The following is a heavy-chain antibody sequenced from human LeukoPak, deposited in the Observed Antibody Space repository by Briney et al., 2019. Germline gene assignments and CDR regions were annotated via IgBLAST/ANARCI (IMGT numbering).Heavy chain of an antibody. J-gene: IGHJ4*02. CDR1: GYSFTTYW. V-gene: IGHV5-51*01. Sequence: GESLKISCQGSGYSFTTYWIGWVRQMPGKGLEWMGIIFPADSDTRYSPSFQGQVTISADKSISTAHLQWSSLKASDTALYYCARLFCSGGNCYRGFDYWGQGTLVTVSS. D-gene: IGHD2-15*01. CDR2: IFPADSDT. CDR3: ARLFCSGGNCYRGFDY.